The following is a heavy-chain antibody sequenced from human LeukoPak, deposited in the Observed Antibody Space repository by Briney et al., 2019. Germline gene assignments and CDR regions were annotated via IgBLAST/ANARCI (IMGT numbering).Heavy chain of an antibody. Sequence: SETLSLTCTVSGGSISSSSYYWGWIRQPPGKGLEWIGSIYYSGSTYYNPSLKSRVTISVDTSKNQFSLKLSSVTAADTAVYYCARHGGYYDSSGPNWFDPWGQGTLVTVSS. CDR1: GGSISSSSYY. V-gene: IGHV4-39*01. CDR2: IYYSGST. J-gene: IGHJ5*02. D-gene: IGHD3-22*01. CDR3: ARHGGYYDSSGPNWFDP.